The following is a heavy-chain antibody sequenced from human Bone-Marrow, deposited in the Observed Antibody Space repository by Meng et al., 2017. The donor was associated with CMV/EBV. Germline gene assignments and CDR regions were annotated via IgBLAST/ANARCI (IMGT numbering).Heavy chain of an antibody. J-gene: IGHJ6*02. V-gene: IGHV3-49*04. CDR1: GFTFSNAW. D-gene: IGHD6-6*01. CDR3: TRYSSSSIYYYGMDV. Sequence: GESLKISCAASGFTFSNAWMSWVRQAPGKWLEWVGFIRSKAYGGTTEYAASVKGRFTISRDDSKSIAYLQMNSLKTEDTAVYYCTRYSSSSIYYYGMDVWGQGTTVTVSS. CDR2: IRSKAYGGTT.